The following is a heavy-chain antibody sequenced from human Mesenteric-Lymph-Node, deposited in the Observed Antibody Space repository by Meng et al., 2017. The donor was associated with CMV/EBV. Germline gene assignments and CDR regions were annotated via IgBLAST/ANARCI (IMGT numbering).Heavy chain of an antibody. D-gene: IGHD7-27*01. Sequence: LSLTCGVYGASFSGYYWSWIRQPPGKGLEWIGEVHYGGSASYNPSLKSRLTISVDTSKNQFSLNLNSVTAADTAVYYCARQGTPQVWGYLDLWGRGTLVTVSS. CDR2: VHYGGSA. V-gene: IGHV4-34*01. CDR3: ARQGTPQVWGYLDL. CDR1: GASFSGYY. J-gene: IGHJ2*01.